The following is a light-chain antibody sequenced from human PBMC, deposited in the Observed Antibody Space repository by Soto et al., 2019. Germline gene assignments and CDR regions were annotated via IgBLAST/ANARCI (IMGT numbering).Light chain of an antibody. CDR2: GAS. CDR1: QSVSSSY. Sequence: EIVLTQSPGTLSLSPGERATLSCRASQSVSSSYLAWYQQKPGQAPRLLIYGASSRATGIPDRFSGSGSGTDITLTISRLELEDIAVYYCQQYGSSPWTFGQGTKVEIK. J-gene: IGKJ1*01. V-gene: IGKV3-20*01. CDR3: QQYGSSPWT.